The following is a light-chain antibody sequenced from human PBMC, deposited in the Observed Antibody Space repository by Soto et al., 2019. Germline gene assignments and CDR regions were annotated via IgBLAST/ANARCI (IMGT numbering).Light chain of an antibody. Sequence: EIVLTQSPGTLSLSPGERATLSCRASQSVSSRNLAWYQQKPGQAPRLLISGASSRATGIPVRFSGSGSGRDFTLSISRLEPEDSAVYYCQHFGTSRGTFGQGSKVEIK. V-gene: IGKV3-20*01. J-gene: IGKJ1*01. CDR1: QSVSSRN. CDR3: QHFGTSRGT. CDR2: GAS.